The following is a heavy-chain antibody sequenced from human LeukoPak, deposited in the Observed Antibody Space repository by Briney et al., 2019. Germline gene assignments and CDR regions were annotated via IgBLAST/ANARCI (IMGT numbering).Heavy chain of an antibody. CDR2: IYYSGST. V-gene: IGHV4-31*03. CDR1: GGSISSGGYY. Sequence: SETLSLACTVSGGSISSGGYYWSWILQHPGKGLEGIGYIYYSGSTYYNPSLKSRVTISVDTSKNQFSLKLSSVTAADTAVYYCAREAEDIVVVPAAIGRAFDIWGQGTMVTVSS. D-gene: IGHD2-2*02. J-gene: IGHJ3*02. CDR3: AREAEDIVVVPAAIGRAFDI.